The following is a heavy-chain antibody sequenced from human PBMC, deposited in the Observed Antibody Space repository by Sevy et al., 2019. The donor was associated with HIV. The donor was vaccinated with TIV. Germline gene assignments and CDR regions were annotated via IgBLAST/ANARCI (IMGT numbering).Heavy chain of an antibody. CDR3: VKEVSQYSYSDY. J-gene: IGHJ4*02. CDR2: ISGNADAT. D-gene: IGHD5-18*01. CDR1: GFTFSNYA. Sequence: GGSLRLSCAASGFTFSNYAMSRVRQTPGKGLEWVSAISGNADATYYTDSVKGRFTISRDNSKNTVYLQMNSLRAEDTAVYYCVKEVSQYSYSDYWGQGTLVTVSS. V-gene: IGHV3-23*01.